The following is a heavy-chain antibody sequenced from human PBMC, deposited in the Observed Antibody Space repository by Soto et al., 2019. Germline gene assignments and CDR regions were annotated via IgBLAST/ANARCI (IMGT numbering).Heavy chain of an antibody. J-gene: IGHJ4*02. D-gene: IGHD5-12*01. CDR1: GFTVSNNY. CDR2: SYSGGST. Sequence: EVQLVESGGGLIQPGGSLRLSCVASGFTVSNNYMSWVRQAPGKGLEWVSVSYSGGSTDYADSVKGRFTISRDNSKNTLYLQMNSLRADDTAAYYCARARDGYNFLYEPTWGQGTLVTVSS. V-gene: IGHV3-53*01. CDR3: ARARDGYNFLYEPT.